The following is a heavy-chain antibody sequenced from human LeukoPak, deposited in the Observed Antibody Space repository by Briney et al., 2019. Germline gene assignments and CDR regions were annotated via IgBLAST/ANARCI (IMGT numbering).Heavy chain of an antibody. V-gene: IGHV1-2*02. D-gene: IGHD4/OR15-4a*01. CDR3: AKDVGLKGVIDH. Sequence: ASVKVSCKASGYTFTDCYIHWVRQAPGQGLEWMGWSNPNSGDPNYAQNSQGRITMTRDPSISTAYMELSRLRSDDTALYFCAKDVGLKGVIDHWGQGTLVTVSS. CDR1: GYTFTDCY. CDR2: SNPNSGDP. J-gene: IGHJ4*02.